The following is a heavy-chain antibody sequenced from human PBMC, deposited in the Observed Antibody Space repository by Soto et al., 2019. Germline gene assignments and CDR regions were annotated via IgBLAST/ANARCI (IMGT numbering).Heavy chain of an antibody. CDR1: GGTFSSYA. J-gene: IGHJ4*02. Sequence: SVKVSCKASGGTFSSYAISWVRQAPGQGLEWMGGIIPIFGTANYAQKFQGRVTITADESTSTAYMELSSLRSDDTAVYYCARDGYNYPLLIDYWGQGTLVTVSS. V-gene: IGHV1-69*13. D-gene: IGHD5-12*01. CDR2: IIPIFGTA. CDR3: ARDGYNYPLLIDY.